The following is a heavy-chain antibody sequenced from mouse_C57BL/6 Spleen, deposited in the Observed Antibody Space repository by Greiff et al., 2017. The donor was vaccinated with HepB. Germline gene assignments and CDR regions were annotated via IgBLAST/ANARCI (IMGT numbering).Heavy chain of an antibody. CDR2: ISGGGGNT. CDR3: ARQPYGKHFDY. CDR1: GFTFSSYT. V-gene: IGHV5-9*01. Sequence: EVKLMESGGGLVKPGGSLKLSCAASGFTFSSYTMSWVRQTPEKRLEWVATISGGGGNTYYPDSVKGRFTISRDNAKNTLYLQMSSLRSEDTALYYCARQPYGKHFDYWGQGTTLTVSS. J-gene: IGHJ2*01. D-gene: IGHD2-1*01.